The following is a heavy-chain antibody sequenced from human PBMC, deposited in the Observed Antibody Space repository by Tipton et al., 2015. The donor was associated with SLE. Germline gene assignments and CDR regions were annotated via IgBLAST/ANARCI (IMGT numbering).Heavy chain of an antibody. D-gene: IGHD3-22*01. CDR2: VYYTGNT. V-gene: IGHV4-39*07. J-gene: IGHJ4*02. CDR1: GGSISNYY. Sequence: TLSLTCTVSGGSISNYYWNWIRQPPGKGLEWVGTVYYTGNTFYNPSLKSRVTISVDTSKNQFSLNLSSVTAADTAVYYCARDEYRYDTTGYHLLGHFDFWGQGTLVTVSS. CDR3: ARDEYRYDTTGYHLLGHFDF.